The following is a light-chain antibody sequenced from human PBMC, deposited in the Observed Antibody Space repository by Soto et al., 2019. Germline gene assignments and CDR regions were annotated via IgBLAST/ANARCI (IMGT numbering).Light chain of an antibody. V-gene: IGKV3-15*01. CDR1: RSVNSGY. CDR3: QQYNNWPTWT. CDR2: GAS. Sequence: VLTQSPGTLSLSPGERATLSCRASRSVNSGYLAWYQQKPGQAPRLLIYGASTRATGIPARFSGSGSGTEFTLTISSLQSEDFAVYYCQQYNNWPTWTFGQGTKVDIK. J-gene: IGKJ1*01.